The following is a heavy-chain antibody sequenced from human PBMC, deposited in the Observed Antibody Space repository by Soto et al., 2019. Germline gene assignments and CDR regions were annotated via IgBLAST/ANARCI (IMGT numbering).Heavy chain of an antibody. CDR2: FDPEDGET. Sequence: ASVKVSCKVSGYTLTELSMHWVRQAPGKGLEWMGGFDPEDGETIYAQKFQGRVTMTEDTSTDTAYMELSSLRSEDTAVYYCATDPVINSGSYFNAFDIWGQGTMVTVSS. CDR3: ATDPVINSGSYFNAFDI. V-gene: IGHV1-24*01. CDR1: GYTLTELS. J-gene: IGHJ3*02. D-gene: IGHD1-26*01.